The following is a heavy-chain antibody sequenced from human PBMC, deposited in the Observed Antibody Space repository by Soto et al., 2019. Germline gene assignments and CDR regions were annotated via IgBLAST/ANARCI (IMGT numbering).Heavy chain of an antibody. J-gene: IGHJ5*02. CDR1: GFVFKNFA. CDR3: AKRASPANIDNWFDP. V-gene: IGHV3-23*01. Sequence: LRLSCVGSGFVFKNFAINWVRQPPGKGLEWVSVIRGTGLNTYYAASVKGRFNISRDNSKNTVYLQMDSLKVEDTAVYYCAKRASPANIDNWFDPWGPGTQVTVSS. CDR2: IRGTGLNT.